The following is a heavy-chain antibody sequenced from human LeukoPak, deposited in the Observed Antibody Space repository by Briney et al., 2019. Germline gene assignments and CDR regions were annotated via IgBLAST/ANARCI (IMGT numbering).Heavy chain of an antibody. V-gene: IGHV4-30-4*07. CDR3: ARAGYSSSLDY. CDR2: IYYSGST. CDR1: GGSISSGGYS. D-gene: IGHD6-13*01. J-gene: IGHJ4*02. Sequence: PLQTLSLTCAVSGGSISSGGYSWSWIRQPPGKGLEWIGYIYYSGSTYYNPSLKSRVTISVDTSKNQFSLKLSSVTAADTAVYYCARAGYSSSLDYWGQGTLVTVSS.